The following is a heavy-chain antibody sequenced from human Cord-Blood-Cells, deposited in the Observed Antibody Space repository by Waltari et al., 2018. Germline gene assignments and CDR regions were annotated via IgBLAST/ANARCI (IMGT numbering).Heavy chain of an antibody. CDR2: ISYDGSNK. D-gene: IGHD4-4*01. J-gene: IGHJ3*02. V-gene: IGHV3-30*18. CDR3: AKDRTPDYSDAFDI. Sequence: QVQLVESGGGVVQPGRSLRLSCAASGFTFSSYGMHWVRQAPGKGLEWVAVISYDGSNKYYAESVKCRFTISRDNSKNTLDLQMNSLRAEDTAVYYCAKDRTPDYSDAFDIWGQGTMVTGSS. CDR1: GFTFSSYG.